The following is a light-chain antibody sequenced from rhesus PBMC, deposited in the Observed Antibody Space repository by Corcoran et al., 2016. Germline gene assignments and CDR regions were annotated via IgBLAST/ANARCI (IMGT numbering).Light chain of an antibody. CDR1: ENVNNY. CDR2: KAS. CDR3: QHNYGTPWT. J-gene: IGKJ1*01. Sequence: DIKMTQSPSSLSASVGDRVTITCRTSENVNNYLNWYQQKPGKAPNLLIYKASTLQSGVPSRFSCSGSGTDYTFTISSLQSEDVATYYCQHNYGTPWTFGQGTKVEIK. V-gene: IGKV1-74*01.